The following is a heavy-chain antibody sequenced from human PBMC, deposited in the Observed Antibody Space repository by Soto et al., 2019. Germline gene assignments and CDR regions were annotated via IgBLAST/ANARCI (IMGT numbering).Heavy chain of an antibody. J-gene: IGHJ4*02. CDR1: GFTFTNYG. CDR3: ARDSIRVPADFDY. V-gene: IGHV3-33*01. D-gene: IGHD1-20*01. CDR2: IWSDGNNR. Sequence: QVQLVESGGGVVQPGRSLRLSCAASGFTFTNYGFHWVRQAPGKGLEWVAAIWSDGNNRYNGGAVEGRFTISKDNSKNMMYMQMNELRVEDTALYYCARDSIRVPADFDYWGQGTLVTVSS.